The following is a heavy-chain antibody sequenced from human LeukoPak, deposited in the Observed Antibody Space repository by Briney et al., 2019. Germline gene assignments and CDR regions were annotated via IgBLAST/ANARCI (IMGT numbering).Heavy chain of an antibody. J-gene: IGHJ5*02. D-gene: IGHD3-22*01. CDR3: ATELGSYYDSSGYWFDP. CDR1: GYTLTELS. Sequence: GASVKVSCKVSGYTLTELSMHWVRQAPGKGLEWMGGFDPEDGETIYARKFQGRVTMTEDTSTDTAYMELSSLRSEDTAVYYCATELGSYYDSSGYWFDPWGQGTLVTVSS. V-gene: IGHV1-24*01. CDR2: FDPEDGET.